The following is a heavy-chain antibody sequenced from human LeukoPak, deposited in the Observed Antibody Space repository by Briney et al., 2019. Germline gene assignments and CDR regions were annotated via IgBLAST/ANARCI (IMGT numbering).Heavy chain of an antibody. J-gene: IGHJ4*02. Sequence: ASVKVSCKASGGTFSSYAISWVRQAPGQGLEWMGGIIPIFGTANYAQKFQGRVTITADESTSTAYVELSSLRSEDTAVYYCARGGSGWSNFDYWGQGTLVTVSS. CDR1: GGTFSSYA. CDR3: ARGGSGWSNFDY. D-gene: IGHD6-19*01. CDR2: IIPIFGTA. V-gene: IGHV1-69*13.